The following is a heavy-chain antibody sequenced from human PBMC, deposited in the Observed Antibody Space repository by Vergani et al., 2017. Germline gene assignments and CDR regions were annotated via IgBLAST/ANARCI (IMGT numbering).Heavy chain of an antibody. CDR3: ARDFGRAMVRGDY. D-gene: IGHD3-10*01. Sequence: EVQLVESGGGLIQPGGSLRLSCAASGFTVSSNYMSWVRQAPGKGLEWVSSISSSSSYIYYADSVKGRFTISRDNAKNSLYLQMNSLRAEDTAVYYCARDFGRAMVRGDYWGQGTLVTVSS. V-gene: IGHV3-21*01. CDR2: ISSSSSYI. J-gene: IGHJ4*02. CDR1: GFTVSSNY.